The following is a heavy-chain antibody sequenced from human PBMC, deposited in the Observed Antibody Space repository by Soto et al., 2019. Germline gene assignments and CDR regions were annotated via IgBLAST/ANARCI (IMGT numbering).Heavy chain of an antibody. Sequence: QVQLVQSGAEVKKPGASVKVSCKTSGYTFTSYGIGWVRQAPGQGLEWMGWISAYSGNTNYAQKLQGRVTMTTDTATSTADMELRSLRSDDTAVYYCARARGSYALDYWGQGTLVTVSS. CDR3: ARARGSYALDY. V-gene: IGHV1-18*01. CDR1: GYTFTSYG. CDR2: ISAYSGNT. D-gene: IGHD1-26*01. J-gene: IGHJ4*02.